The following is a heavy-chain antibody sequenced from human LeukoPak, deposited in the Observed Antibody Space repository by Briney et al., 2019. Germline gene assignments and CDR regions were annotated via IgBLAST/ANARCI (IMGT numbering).Heavy chain of an antibody. CDR1: GFTFSSYW. Sequence: PGGSLRLPCAASGFTFSSYWMSWVRQAPGKGLEWVANIKQDGSEKYYVDSVKGRFTISGDNAKNSLYLQMNSLRAEDTAVYYCARASLYYYDSSGYLTWGQGTLVTVSS. D-gene: IGHD3-22*01. CDR2: IKQDGSEK. V-gene: IGHV3-7*01. CDR3: ARASLYYYDSSGYLT. J-gene: IGHJ4*02.